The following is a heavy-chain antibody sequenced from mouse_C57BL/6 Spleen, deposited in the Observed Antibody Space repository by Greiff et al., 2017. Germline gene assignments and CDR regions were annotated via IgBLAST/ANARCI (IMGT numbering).Heavy chain of an antibody. CDR1: GYTFTDYN. J-gene: IGHJ4*01. V-gene: IGHV1-22*01. Sequence: VQLQQSGPELVKPGASVKMSCKASGYTFTDYNMHWVKQSHGKSLEWIGYINPNNGGTSYNQKFKGKATLTVNKSSSTAYMVLRSLTSEDSAVYYCARKVTTSYYYAMDYWGQGTSVTVSS. CDR2: INPNNGGT. D-gene: IGHD2-2*01. CDR3: ARKVTTSYYYAMDY.